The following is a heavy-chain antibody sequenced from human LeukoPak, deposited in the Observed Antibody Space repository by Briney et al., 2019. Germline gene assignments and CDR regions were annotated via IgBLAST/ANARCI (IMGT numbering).Heavy chain of an antibody. CDR1: GYTLTELS. Sequence: ASVSVSFMVSGYTLTELSMHWVRPAPGKGGERVGGFDPEDGETIYAQKFQGRVTMTEDTSTDTAYIELSSLRSEDTAVYYCATYLYCSSTSCYSWFDPWGQGTLVTVSS. CDR3: ATYLYCSSTSCYSWFDP. J-gene: IGHJ5*02. CDR2: FDPEDGET. D-gene: IGHD2-2*01. V-gene: IGHV1-24*01.